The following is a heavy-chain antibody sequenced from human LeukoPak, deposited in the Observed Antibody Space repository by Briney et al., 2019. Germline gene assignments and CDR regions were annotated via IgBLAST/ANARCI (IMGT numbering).Heavy chain of an antibody. J-gene: IGHJ5*02. Sequence: SGPTLVKPTQTLTLPCNFSGYPLSTSGVGVGWIRQPPGKALEWLALIYWDDDKRYSPALKSRLTITKDTSNNQVVLTMTNMDPVDTATYYCAHRDENYGVPCGFDPWGQGTLVTVSS. CDR2: IYWDDDK. CDR3: AHRDENYGVPCGFDP. D-gene: IGHD4-17*01. CDR1: GYPLSTSGVG. V-gene: IGHV2-5*02.